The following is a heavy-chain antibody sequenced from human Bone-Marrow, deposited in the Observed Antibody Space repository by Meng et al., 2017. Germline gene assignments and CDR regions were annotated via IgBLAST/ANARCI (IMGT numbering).Heavy chain of an antibody. CDR2: ISGSGGST. CDR3: ARQVGPDY. J-gene: IGHJ4*02. CDR1: AFTFSNYA. Sequence: EGKLVESGGDWVQPGGSLRLSCAASAFTFSNYAMIWVRRAPGKGLEWVSAISGSGGSTYYPDSVKGRFTISRDNSKNTLFLQMNSLRVEDTAIYYCARQVGPDYWGQGTLVTVSS. D-gene: IGHD1-26*01. V-gene: IGHV3-23*04.